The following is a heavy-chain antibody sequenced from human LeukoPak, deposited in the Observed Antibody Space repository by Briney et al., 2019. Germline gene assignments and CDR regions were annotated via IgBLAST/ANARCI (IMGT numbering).Heavy chain of an antibody. CDR2: INPNSGGT. V-gene: IGHV1-2*02. J-gene: IGHJ5*02. CDR3: ARVLNIAAAGKGANWFDP. Sequence: ASVKVFCKASGYTFTGYYMHWVRQAPGQGLEWMGWINPNSGGTNYAQKFQGRVTMTRDMSISTAYMELSRLRSDDTAVYYCARVLNIAAAGKGANWFDPWGQGTLVTVSS. D-gene: IGHD6-13*01. CDR1: GYTFTGYY.